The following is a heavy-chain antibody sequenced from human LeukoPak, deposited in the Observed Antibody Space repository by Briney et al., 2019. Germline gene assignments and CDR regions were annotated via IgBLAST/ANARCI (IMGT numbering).Heavy chain of an antibody. CDR3: ARGVVVPTAGGLGCCDP. CDR1: GVSISSYY. Sequence: PSETLSLTCTVSGVSISSYYRSWIRQPPGKGLEWIGYIYYSGSTNYNPSLKSRVTISVDTSKKQFSLKLNSVTAADTAVDYCARGVVVPTAGGLGCCDPWGQGTLVTVSS. CDR2: IYYSGST. V-gene: IGHV4-59*01. D-gene: IGHD2-2*01. J-gene: IGHJ5*02.